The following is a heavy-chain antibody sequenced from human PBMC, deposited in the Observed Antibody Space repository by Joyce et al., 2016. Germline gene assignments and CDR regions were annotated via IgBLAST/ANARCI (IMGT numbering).Heavy chain of an antibody. D-gene: IGHD3-16*01. CDR1: GDSVSVNTAA. CDR2: TFYRPKLYY. V-gene: IGHV6-1*01. J-gene: IGHJ1*01. Sequence: QVQLQQSGPGLVKPSQTLSLTCTISGDSVSVNTAAGNWIRQSPSRGLEWLGRTFYRPKLYYDDAPAVKSGITINPDTSRNHFSLHLRSVTREDTAVYYCVRVAGAGSLYFRDWGRGTLVTVAS. CDR3: VRVAGAGSLYFRD.